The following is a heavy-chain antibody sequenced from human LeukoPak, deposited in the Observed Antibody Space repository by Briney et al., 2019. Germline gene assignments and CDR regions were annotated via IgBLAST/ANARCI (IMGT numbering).Heavy chain of an antibody. CDR2: IYKSGST. CDR3: ARHGIAFDI. CDR1: GGSISTYY. J-gene: IGHJ3*02. V-gene: IGHV4-59*08. Sequence: SETLSLTCSVSGGSISTYYWSWIRQPPGKGLEWIGYIYKSGSTYYNPSLKSRVTISVDTSKNQFSLKLSSVTAADTAVYYCARHGIAFDIWGQGTMVTVSS. D-gene: IGHD1-26*01.